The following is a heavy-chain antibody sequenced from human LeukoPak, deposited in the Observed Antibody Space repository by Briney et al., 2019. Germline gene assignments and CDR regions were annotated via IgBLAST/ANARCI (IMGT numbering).Heavy chain of an antibody. Sequence: GASVKLSCKASGYTFTSYGISWVRQAPGQGLEWMGWISAYNGNTNYAQKLQGRVTMTTDTSTSTAYMELRSLRSDDTAVYYCARDSSMRWLNGADYWGQGTLVTVSS. J-gene: IGHJ4*02. D-gene: IGHD6-19*01. CDR3: ARDSSMRWLNGADY. CDR2: ISAYNGNT. V-gene: IGHV1-18*01. CDR1: GYTFTSYG.